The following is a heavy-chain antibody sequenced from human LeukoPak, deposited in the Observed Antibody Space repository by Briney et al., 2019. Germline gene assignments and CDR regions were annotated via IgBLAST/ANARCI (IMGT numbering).Heavy chain of an antibody. J-gene: IGHJ4*02. CDR2: ISGRSSTI. CDR1: AFTFSDYS. V-gene: IGHV3-48*01. D-gene: IGHD1-26*01. Sequence: QPGGSLRLSCAASAFTFSDYSMNWVRQAPGKGLEWISCISGRSSTIYYAGSVRGRFTISRDNAKNSMYLQMNSLRAEDTAVYYCARDRLTSGSYFFDYWGQGTLVTVSS. CDR3: ARDRLTSGSYFFDY.